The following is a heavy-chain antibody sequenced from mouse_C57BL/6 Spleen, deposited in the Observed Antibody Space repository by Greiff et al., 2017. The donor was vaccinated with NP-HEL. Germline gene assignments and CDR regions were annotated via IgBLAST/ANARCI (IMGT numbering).Heavy chain of an antibody. J-gene: IGHJ2*01. CDR2: ISSGGDYI. D-gene: IGHD1-1*01. CDR1: GFTFSSYA. CDR3: TRVEYYGNYFDY. Sequence: EVKLMESGEGLVKPGGSLKLSCAASGFTFSSYAMSWVRQTPEKRLEWVAYISSGGDYIYYADTVKGRFTISRDNARNTLYLQMSSLKDEDTAMYYCTRVEYYGNYFDYWGQGTTLTVSS. V-gene: IGHV5-9-1*02.